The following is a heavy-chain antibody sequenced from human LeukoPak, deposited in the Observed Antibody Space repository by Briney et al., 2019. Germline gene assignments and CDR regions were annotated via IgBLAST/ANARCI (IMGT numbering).Heavy chain of an antibody. J-gene: IGHJ3*02. V-gene: IGHV3-7*05. CDR3: ASHQEWQLPSGFDI. Sequence: GGSLRLSCAASGFTFSSYWMSWVRQAPGKGLEWVANIKQDGREKNYVDSVKGRFTISRDNAKNSLDLQMNSLRAEDTAVYYCASHQEWQLPSGFDIWGQGTMVTVSS. CDR2: IKQDGREK. D-gene: IGHD2-15*01. CDR1: GFTFSSYW.